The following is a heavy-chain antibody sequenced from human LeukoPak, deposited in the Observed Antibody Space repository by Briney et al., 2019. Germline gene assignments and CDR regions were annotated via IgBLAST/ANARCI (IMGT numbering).Heavy chain of an antibody. D-gene: IGHD3-16*02. CDR3: VSGNDPDYVWGTYRLDAFDI. CDR1: GYTFSDYS. CDR2: ISSSGTYI. J-gene: IGHJ3*02. V-gene: IGHV3-21*01. Sequence: PGGSLRLSCAASGYTFSDYSVNWVRQVPGKGLEWVSSISSSGTYIYHADSVKGRFTISRDNAKNSLFLQMNSLRAEDTAVYYCVSGNDPDYVWGTYRLDAFDIRGEGTMVIVSS.